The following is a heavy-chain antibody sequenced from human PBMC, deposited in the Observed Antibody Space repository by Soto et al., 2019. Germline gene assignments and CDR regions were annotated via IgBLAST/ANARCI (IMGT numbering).Heavy chain of an antibody. J-gene: IGHJ4*02. V-gene: IGHV4-39*01. Sequence: QLQLQESGPGLVKPSETLSLTCSVSGGSINSISYYWGWIRQPPGKGLEWIGSIYSSGSTYYNPSLKCRVTISVDTSKNQFSLKLTSVTAADTAVFYCARLTDITMVRGAMTLDSWGQGTLVTVSS. CDR3: ARLTDITMVRGAMTLDS. D-gene: IGHD3-10*01. CDR1: GGSINSISYY. CDR2: IYSSGST.